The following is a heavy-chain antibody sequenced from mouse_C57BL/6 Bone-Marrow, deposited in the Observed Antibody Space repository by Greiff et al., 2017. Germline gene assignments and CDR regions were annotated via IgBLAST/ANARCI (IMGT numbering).Heavy chain of an antibody. D-gene: IGHD3-3*01. CDR2: IYPRSGNT. V-gene: IGHV1-81*01. J-gene: IGHJ1*03. CDR3: ARWGGTWYFDV. CDR1: GYTFTSYG. Sequence: QVQLQQSGAELARPGASVKLSCKASGYTFTSYGISWVKQRTGQGLVWIGEIYPRSGNTYYNEKFKGKATLTADKSSSTAYMELRSLTAEDSAVYFCARWGGTWYFDVWGTGTTVTVSS.